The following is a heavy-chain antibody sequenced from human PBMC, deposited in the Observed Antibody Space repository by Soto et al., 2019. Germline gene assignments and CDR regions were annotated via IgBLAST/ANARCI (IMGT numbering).Heavy chain of an antibody. CDR1: GYTFTSYG. V-gene: IGHV1-18*01. J-gene: IGHJ3*02. CDR3: ARTDCTNGVCYLAFDI. D-gene: IGHD2-8*01. Sequence: QVQLVQCGAEVKKPGASVKVSCKASGYTFTSYGISWVRQAPGQGLEWMGWISAYNGNTNYAQKLQGRVTMTTDTSTSTAYMELRSLRSDDTAVYYCARTDCTNGVCYLAFDIWGQGTMVTVSS. CDR2: ISAYNGNT.